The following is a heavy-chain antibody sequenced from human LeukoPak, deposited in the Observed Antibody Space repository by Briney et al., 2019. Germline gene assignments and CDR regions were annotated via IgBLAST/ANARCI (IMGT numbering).Heavy chain of an antibody. D-gene: IGHD3-3*01. V-gene: IGHV4-39*01. CDR3: ARHEPRLTAFGVVRTSYFDY. CDR1: GGSISSSSYY. J-gene: IGHJ4*02. CDR2: IYYSGST. Sequence: PSETLSLTCTVSGGSISSSSYYWGWIRQPPGKGLEWIGSIYYSGSTYYNPSLKSRVTISVDTSKNQFSLKLSSVTAADTAVYYCARHEPRLTAFGVVRTSYFDYWGQGTLVTVSS.